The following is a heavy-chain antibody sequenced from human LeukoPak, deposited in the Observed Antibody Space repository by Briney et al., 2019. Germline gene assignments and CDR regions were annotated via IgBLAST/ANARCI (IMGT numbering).Heavy chain of an antibody. CDR2: INAGNGNT. V-gene: IGHV1-3*01. J-gene: IGHJ6*02. CDR3: ARTLGATSGMDV. D-gene: IGHD1-26*01. Sequence: ASVKVSCKASGGTFSSYAISWVRQAPGQRLEWMGWINAGNGNTKYSQKFQGRVTITRDTSASTAYMELSSLRSEDTAVYYCARTLGATSGMDVWGQGTTVTVSS. CDR1: GGTFSSYA.